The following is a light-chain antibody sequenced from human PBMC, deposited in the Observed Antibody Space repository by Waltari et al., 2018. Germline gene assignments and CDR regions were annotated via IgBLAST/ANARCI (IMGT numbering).Light chain of an antibody. CDR3: QQYNESPYT. CDR1: QSISTW. Sequence: DIQMTQSPSTLSASVGDRVTITCRASQSISTWLAWYQQIPGEAPNLLIYKASSLESGVPSRFSGSGSGTEFTLTISSLRPDDFATYYCQQYNESPYTFGQGTKLEIK. J-gene: IGKJ2*01. CDR2: KAS. V-gene: IGKV1-5*03.